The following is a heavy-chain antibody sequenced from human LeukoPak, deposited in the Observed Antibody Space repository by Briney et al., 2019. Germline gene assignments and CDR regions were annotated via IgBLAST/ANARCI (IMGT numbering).Heavy chain of an antibody. D-gene: IGHD4-17*01. V-gene: IGHV3-30*18. CDR1: GFTFSSYG. CDR3: AKGLSYGDYGYYFDY. CDR2: ISYDGSNK. J-gene: IGHJ4*02. Sequence: GRSLRLSCAASGFTFSSYGMHWVRQAPGKGLEWVAVISYDGSNKYYADSVKGRFTISRDNSKNTLYLQMNSLRAEDTAVYYCAKGLSYGDYGYYFDYWGQGTLVTVSS.